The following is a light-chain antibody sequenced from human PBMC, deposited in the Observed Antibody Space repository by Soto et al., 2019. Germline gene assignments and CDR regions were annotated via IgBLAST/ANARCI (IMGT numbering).Light chain of an antibody. CDR3: QQYGISVYI. J-gene: IGKJ2*01. V-gene: IGKV3-20*01. CDR2: GAS. CDR1: QSFSSSY. Sequence: EIVWTKSPGTLSLSPGERATLSCRASQSFSSSYLAWYQQKPGQAPRLLIYGASSRATGIPDRFSGSGSGTDFTLTIRRLEPADCEVYYCQQYGISVYIFGQANTLEIK.